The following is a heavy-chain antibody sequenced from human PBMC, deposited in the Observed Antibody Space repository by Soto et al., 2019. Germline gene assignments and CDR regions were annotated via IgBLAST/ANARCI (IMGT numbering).Heavy chain of an antibody. D-gene: IGHD3-10*01. Sequence: QITLKESGPTLVKPTQPLPLTCTFPGFSLSTSGVAINWIRQPPGKALECLALIYWNDHNPDSPSLKSRLTISDNTSKDQVILTIANKEPDDTATYYCAYRLRVRGVYAMDLWGQGTPVTVSS. CDR3: AYRLRVRGVYAMDL. V-gene: IGHV2-5*01. J-gene: IGHJ6*02. CDR1: GFSLSTSGVA. CDR2: IYWNDHN.